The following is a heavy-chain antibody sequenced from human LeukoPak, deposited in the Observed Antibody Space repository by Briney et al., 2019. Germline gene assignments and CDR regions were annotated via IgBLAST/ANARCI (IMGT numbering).Heavy chain of an antibody. D-gene: IGHD6-19*01. J-gene: IGHJ4*02. CDR1: GGSISSYQ. CDR3: AGATSSGWYLGY. CDR2: IYTSGST. V-gene: IGHV4-4*07. Sequence: SETLSLTCTVSGGSISSYQWNWIRQPAGKGLEWIGRIYTSGSTNYNPSLKRRVTMSVDTSKNQFSLKLTSVTAADTAVYYCAGATSSGWYLGYWGQGTLVAVSS.